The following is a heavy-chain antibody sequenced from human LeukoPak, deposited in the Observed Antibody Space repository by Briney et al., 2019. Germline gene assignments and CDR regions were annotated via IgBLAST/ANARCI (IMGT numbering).Heavy chain of an antibody. CDR3: ARGASQHNYYGSGSYYNVDYYYYMDV. D-gene: IGHD3-10*01. Sequence: SETLSLTCTVSGGPINNYYWSWIRQPAGKGLEWIGRIYNRGSTNYNPSLRSRVTMSVDTSKNQFSLKLSSVTAADTAVYYCARGASQHNYYGSGSYYNVDYYYYMDVWGKGTTVTVSS. CDR2: IYNRGST. CDR1: GGPINNYY. V-gene: IGHV4-4*07. J-gene: IGHJ6*03.